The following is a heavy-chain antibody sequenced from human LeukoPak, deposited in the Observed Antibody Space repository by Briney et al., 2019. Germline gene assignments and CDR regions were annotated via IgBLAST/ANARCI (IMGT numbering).Heavy chain of an antibody. J-gene: IGHJ6*02. CDR2: IWYDGSNK. CDR1: GFTFSSYG. V-gene: IGHV3-33*03. Sequence: GGSLRLSCAASGFTFSSYGMHWVRQAPGKGREGVAGIWYDGSNKYYAGSVKGRLTISRDNSKHTLYLQMNSLRAEDTAAYYCATHHREAELATISEYYYGMDVWGQGTTVTVSS. CDR3: ATHHREAELATISEYYYGMDV. D-gene: IGHD5-24*01.